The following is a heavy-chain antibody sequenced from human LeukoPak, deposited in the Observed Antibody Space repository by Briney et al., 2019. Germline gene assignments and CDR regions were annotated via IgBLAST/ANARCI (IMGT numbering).Heavy chain of an antibody. CDR3: TRDPDTVTAGV. CDR1: GGSINNYY. D-gene: IGHD4-17*01. CDR2: ISYSGGT. V-gene: IGHV4-59*01. J-gene: IGHJ4*02. Sequence: SETLSLTCTVSGGSINNYYWSWIRQPPGKGLEWIGYISYSGGTDYNPSLKSRVTISVDTSKNQFSLVLTSVTAADTAVYYCTRDPDTVTAGVWGQGTLVTVSS.